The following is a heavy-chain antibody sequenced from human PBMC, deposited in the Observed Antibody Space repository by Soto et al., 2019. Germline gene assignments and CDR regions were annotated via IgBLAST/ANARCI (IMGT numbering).Heavy chain of an antibody. Sequence: GGSLRLSCAASGFTFSSYAMSWVRQAPGKGLEWVSAISGSGGSTYYADSVKGRFTISRDNSKNTLYLQMNSLRAEDTAVYYCAKDPSKDYYYYYYMDVWGKGTTVTVSS. CDR1: GFTFSSYA. CDR3: AKDPSKDYYYYYYMDV. J-gene: IGHJ6*03. V-gene: IGHV3-23*01. CDR2: ISGSGGST.